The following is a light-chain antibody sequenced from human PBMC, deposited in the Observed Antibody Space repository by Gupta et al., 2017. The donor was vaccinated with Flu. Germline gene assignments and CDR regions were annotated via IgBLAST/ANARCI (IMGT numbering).Light chain of an antibody. Sequence: QSALTQPASVSGSPGPSITISCTVTSSDVGSYNLVSWYQQHPGKAPKLMIYEGSKRPSGVSNRFSGSKSGNTAYLTISGLQADDETDYYCCSYAGSSAYVFGTGTKVTVL. CDR3: CSYAGSSAYV. J-gene: IGLJ1*01. CDR1: SSDVGSYNL. V-gene: IGLV2-23*01. CDR2: EGS.